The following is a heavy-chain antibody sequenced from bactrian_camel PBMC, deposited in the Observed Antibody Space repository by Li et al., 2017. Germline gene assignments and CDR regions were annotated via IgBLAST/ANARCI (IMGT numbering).Heavy chain of an antibody. J-gene: IGHJ6*01. Sequence: HVQLVESGGGSVQAGGSLTLSCVASGYTYRTMAWFRQSPGKEREGVAALYRNSGTIDYTDSVKGRFTISRDSAKNTLYLQMDGLKPEDTAMYYCAADLRPPYVRPRNIGYWGQGTQVTVS. CDR1: GYTYRT. V-gene: IGHV3-3*01. CDR2: LYRNSGTI. CDR3: AADLRPPYVRPRNIGY. D-gene: IGHD6*01.